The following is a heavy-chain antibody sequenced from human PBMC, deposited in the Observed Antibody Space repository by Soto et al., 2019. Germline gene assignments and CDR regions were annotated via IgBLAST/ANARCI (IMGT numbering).Heavy chain of an antibody. Sequence: FRSYKIHWVRQAPGQRLEWMGWSNAGNGNTKYSQKFQGRVTITRDTSASTAYMELSSLRSEDTAVYYCARVGPPQYYDILTGFDYWGQGTLVTVSS. CDR1: FRSYK. CDR2: SNAGNGNT. D-gene: IGHD3-9*01. J-gene: IGHJ4*02. V-gene: IGHV1-3*01. CDR3: ARVGPPQYYDILTGFDY.